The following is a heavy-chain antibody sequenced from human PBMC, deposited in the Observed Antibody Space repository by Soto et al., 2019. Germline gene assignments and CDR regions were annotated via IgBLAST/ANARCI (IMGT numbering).Heavy chain of an antibody. CDR2: ISYSGSNK. Sequence: QVQLVESGGGVVQPGRSLRLSCAASRFTFSNYAMHWVRQAPGKGLEWVAVISYSGSNKVSVDSVKGRFTISRDNSKNTLYLQMNSMRLEDTAVYYCVRGDREDIAVVVGARPGEYGMDVWGRGTKVTVSS. J-gene: IGHJ6*02. D-gene: IGHD2-15*01. V-gene: IGHV3-30-3*01. CDR1: RFTFSNYA. CDR3: VRGDREDIAVVVGARPGEYGMDV.